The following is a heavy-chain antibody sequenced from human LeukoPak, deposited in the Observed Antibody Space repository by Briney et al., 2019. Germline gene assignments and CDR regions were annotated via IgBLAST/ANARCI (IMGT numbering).Heavy chain of an antibody. V-gene: IGHV3-23*01. Sequence: GGSLRLSCAASGFTFSDYAMTWVRQAPGKGLEWVSGISGNGGITYYADSVKGRFTISRDNSKNTLYLQMNSLRAEDTAVYYCAKASAMIVVVSKHFDYWGQGTLVTVSS. CDR2: ISGNGGIT. D-gene: IGHD3-22*01. CDR3: AKASAMIVVVSKHFDY. CDR1: GFTFSDYA. J-gene: IGHJ4*02.